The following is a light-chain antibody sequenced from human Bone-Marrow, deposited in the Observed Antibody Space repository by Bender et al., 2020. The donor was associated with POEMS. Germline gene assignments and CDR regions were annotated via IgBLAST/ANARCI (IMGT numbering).Light chain of an antibody. CDR2: EGS. V-gene: IGLV2-23*01. CDR1: SSDVGGYNL. CDR3: CSYAGFNTWV. J-gene: IGLJ3*02. Sequence: QSALTQPASVSGSPGQSITISCTGTSSDVGGYNLVSWYQQHPGKAPKLMIFEGSRRPSGVSSRFSGCKSGNTASLAISGLQAEDEADYYCCSYAGFNTWVFGGGTKLTVL.